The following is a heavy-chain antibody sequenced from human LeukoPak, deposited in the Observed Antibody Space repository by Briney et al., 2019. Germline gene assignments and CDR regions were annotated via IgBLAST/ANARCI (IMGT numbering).Heavy chain of an antibody. Sequence: GGSLRLSCVGSGFTFSSYWMNWVRQAPGKGLEWVANINQDGSARYYVDSVKGRLTISRDNAKNSVFLQMNSLRAEDTAVYYCARSMDVWGQGTTVTVSS. V-gene: IGHV3-7*01. J-gene: IGHJ6*02. CDR3: ARSMDV. CDR2: INQDGSAR. CDR1: GFTFSSYW.